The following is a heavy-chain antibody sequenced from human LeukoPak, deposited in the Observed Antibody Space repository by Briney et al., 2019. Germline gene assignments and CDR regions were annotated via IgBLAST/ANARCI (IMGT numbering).Heavy chain of an antibody. CDR3: ARGIWSRTVSSYYFDC. CDR2: INAVNGHT. CDR1: GYTFTNYA. J-gene: IGHJ4*02. D-gene: IGHD3-3*01. V-gene: IGHV1-3*01. Sequence: ASVTVSCKASGYTFTNYAMQWVRQAPGQRLEWMGWINAVNGHTRYSQRFQGRVTITRDTSASTVYMEVTSLRFEDTAVYYCARGIWSRTVSSYYFDCWGQGPLVTVSS.